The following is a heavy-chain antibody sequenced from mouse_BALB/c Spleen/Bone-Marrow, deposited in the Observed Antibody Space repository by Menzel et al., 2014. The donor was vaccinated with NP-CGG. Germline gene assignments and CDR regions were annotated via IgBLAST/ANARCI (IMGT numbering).Heavy chain of an antibody. CDR3: ARYPHYYDLDY. D-gene: IGHD1-2*01. Sequence: QVHVKQSGAELAKPGASVKMSCKASGYTFSSYWMHWVKQRPGQGLEWIGYINPSTGYTEYNQKFKDKATLTADKSSSTAYMQLSSLTSEDSAVYYCARYPHYYDLDYWGQGTTLTVSS. V-gene: IGHV1-7*01. J-gene: IGHJ2*01. CDR1: GYTFSSYW. CDR2: INPSTGYT.